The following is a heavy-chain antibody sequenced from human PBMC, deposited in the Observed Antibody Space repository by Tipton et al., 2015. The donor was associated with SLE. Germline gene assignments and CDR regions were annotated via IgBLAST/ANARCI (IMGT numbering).Heavy chain of an antibody. Sequence: SLRLSCAGSGFTFRNYAMSWVRQAPGRGLEWVSVISGTGVGTYYADSVRGRFTISRDNSKNTMYLQMNSLRAEDTAVYYCARVGATLCPFYYYMVVWGTGTTVTASS. J-gene: IGHJ6*03. CDR1: GFTFRNYA. D-gene: IGHD1-26*01. CDR3: ARVGATLCPFYYYMVV. CDR2: ISGTGVGT. V-gene: IGHV3-23*01.